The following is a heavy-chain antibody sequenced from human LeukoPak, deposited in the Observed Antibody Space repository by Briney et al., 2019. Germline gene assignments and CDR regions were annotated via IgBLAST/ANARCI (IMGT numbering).Heavy chain of an antibody. CDR3: ARQLRGEAVAGHLQPFDY. CDR2: IYYGGST. D-gene: IGHD6-19*01. J-gene: IGHJ4*02. CDR1: GGSISSYY. Sequence: SETLSLTCTVSGGSISSYYWNWIRQPPGKGLEWIGYIYYGGSTNYNPSLKSRVTISVDTSKNQFSLKLSSVTAADTAVYFCARQLRGEAVAGHLQPFDYWGQGTLVTVSS. V-gene: IGHV4-59*08.